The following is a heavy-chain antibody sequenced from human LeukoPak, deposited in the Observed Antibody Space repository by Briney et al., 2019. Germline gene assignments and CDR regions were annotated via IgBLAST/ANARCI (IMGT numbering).Heavy chain of an antibody. V-gene: IGHV4-39*02. CDR1: GGSISSSSYY. CDR2: IYYSGST. J-gene: IGHJ4*02. Sequence: PSETLSLTCTVSGGSISSSSYYWGWIRQPPGKGLEWIGSIYYSGSTYYNPSLKSRVTISVDTSKNQFSLKLSSATAADTAVYYCARELGYSGYGPFDYWGQGTLVTVSS. D-gene: IGHD5-12*01. CDR3: ARELGYSGYGPFDY.